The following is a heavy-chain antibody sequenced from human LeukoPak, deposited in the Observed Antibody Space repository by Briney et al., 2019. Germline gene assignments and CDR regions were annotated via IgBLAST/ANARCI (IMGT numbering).Heavy chain of an antibody. CDR3: ARDRGSRGDIVVVPAAPRLYNWFDP. J-gene: IGHJ5*02. CDR1: GFTFSSYG. CDR2: IWYDGSNK. V-gene: IGHV3-33*01. Sequence: GGSLRLSCAASGFTFSSYGMHWVRQAPGKGLEWVAVIWYDGSNKYYADSVKGRFTISRDNSKNTLYLQMNSLRAEDTAVYYCARDRGSRGDIVVVPAAPRLYNWFDPWGQGTLVTVSS. D-gene: IGHD2-2*01.